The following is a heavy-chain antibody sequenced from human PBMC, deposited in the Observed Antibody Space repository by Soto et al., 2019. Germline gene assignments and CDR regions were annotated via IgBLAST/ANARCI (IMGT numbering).Heavy chain of an antibody. D-gene: IGHD3-10*01. Sequence: EVQLLESGGGLVQPGGSLRLSCAASGFTFSSSAMRWVRQAPGKGLEWVSSISGTTGNTYYADSVKGRFTISRDNSMNTLYLQMNSLRAEDAALYFCAKRSGSYYSLDYWGQGALVTVSS. CDR1: GFTFSSSA. V-gene: IGHV3-23*01. J-gene: IGHJ4*02. CDR3: AKRSGSYYSLDY. CDR2: ISGTTGNT.